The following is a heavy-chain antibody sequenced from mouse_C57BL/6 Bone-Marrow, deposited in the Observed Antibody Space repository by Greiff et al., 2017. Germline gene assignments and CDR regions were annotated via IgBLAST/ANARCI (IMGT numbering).Heavy chain of an antibody. D-gene: IGHD1-1*01. Sequence: EVQLVESGGGLVKPGGSLKLSCAASGFTFSSYAMSWVRQTPEKRLEWVATISDGGSYTYYPDNVKGRFTISRDNAKNNLYLQMSHLKSENTAMYYCARENSRYYYAMDYWGQGTSVTVSS. J-gene: IGHJ4*01. CDR1: GFTFSSYA. CDR3: ARENSRYYYAMDY. V-gene: IGHV5-4*01. CDR2: ISDGGSYT.